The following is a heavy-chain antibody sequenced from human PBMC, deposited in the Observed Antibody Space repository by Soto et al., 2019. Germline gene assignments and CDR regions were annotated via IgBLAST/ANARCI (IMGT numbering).Heavy chain of an antibody. V-gene: IGHV4-59*01. CDR1: GGSISSYY. J-gene: IGHJ6*02. CDR2: ISYSGST. CDR3: AREGVTPSYYYYYGMDV. D-gene: IGHD5-18*01. Sequence: PSETLSLTCTVSGGSISSYYWSWIRQPTGKGLEWIGYISYSGSTNYNPSLKSRVTISVDTSKNQFSLKMRSVTAADTAVYYCAREGVTPSYYYYYGMDVWGQGTTVTVS.